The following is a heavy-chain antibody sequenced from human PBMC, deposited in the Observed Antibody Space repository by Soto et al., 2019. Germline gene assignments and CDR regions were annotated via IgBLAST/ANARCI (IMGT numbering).Heavy chain of an antibody. J-gene: IGHJ6*02. CDR2: IWYDGSKK. Sequence: GGSLRLSCAASGFTFSDYGIHWVRQAPGKGLEWVAVIWYDGSKKFYADSVKGRSTISRDNSKNTLNLQMNSLRAEDTAVYYCARHTYGVGGSYGMDVWGQGTTVTVSS. CDR3: ARHTYGVGGSYGMDV. CDR1: GFTFSDYG. D-gene: IGHD4-17*01. V-gene: IGHV3-33*01.